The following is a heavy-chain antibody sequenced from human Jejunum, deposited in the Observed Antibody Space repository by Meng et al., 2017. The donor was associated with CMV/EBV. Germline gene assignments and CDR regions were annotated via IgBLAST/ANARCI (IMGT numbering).Heavy chain of an antibody. CDR1: GGTFSTYA. D-gene: IGHD3-16*01. J-gene: IGHJ3*01. CDR2: IISKLGTA. Sequence: CKLAGGTFSTYAVSWVRQAPGQGLEWVGGIISKLGTANYAQKFQGRVTITTDESTSTAYMELGSLRSEDTAVYYCTKVPWGFPFDFWGQGTVVTV. V-gene: IGHV1-69*05. CDR3: TKVPWGFPFDF.